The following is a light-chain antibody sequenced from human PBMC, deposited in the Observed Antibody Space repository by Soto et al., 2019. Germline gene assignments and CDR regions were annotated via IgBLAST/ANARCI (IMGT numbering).Light chain of an antibody. CDR3: QQYNDWPPLT. V-gene: IGKV3-15*01. Sequence: EVVMTQSPATLSVSPGERATLSCRASQSVRSNLAWYLQKPGQAPRLLIYGASTRATGIPARFSGSGSGTEFTLTITSLQSEDSAVYYCQQYNDWPPLTFGGGTKVEIK. CDR2: GAS. J-gene: IGKJ4*01. CDR1: QSVRSN.